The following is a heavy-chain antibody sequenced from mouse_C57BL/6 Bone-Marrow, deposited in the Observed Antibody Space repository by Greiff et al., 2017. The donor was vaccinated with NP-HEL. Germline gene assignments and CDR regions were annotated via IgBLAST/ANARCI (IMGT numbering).Heavy chain of an antibody. V-gene: IGHV1-9*01. Sequence: VQLQQSGAELMKPGASVKLSCKATGYTFTGYWIEWVKQRPGHGLEWIGEILPGSGSTNYNEKFKGKATFTAATSSNTAYMQLTLLTSAVSSILYCARWGGYWGQGTTLTGSS. J-gene: IGHJ2*01. CDR3: ARWGGY. CDR2: ILPGSGST. CDR1: GYTFTGYW.